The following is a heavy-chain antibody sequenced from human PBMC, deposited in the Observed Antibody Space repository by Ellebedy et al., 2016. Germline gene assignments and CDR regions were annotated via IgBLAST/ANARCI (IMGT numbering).Heavy chain of an antibody. Sequence: STIYYADSVKGRFTVSRDNDQNSLHLQMNSLRGEDTAVYYCATLGSSWNYFDPWGQGTLVAVSS. J-gene: IGHJ4*02. V-gene: IGHV3-11*01. CDR2: STI. CDR3: ATLGSSWNYFDP. D-gene: IGHD6-13*01.